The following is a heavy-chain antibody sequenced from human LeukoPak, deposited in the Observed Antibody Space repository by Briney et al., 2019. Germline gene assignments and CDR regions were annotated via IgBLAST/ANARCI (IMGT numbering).Heavy chain of an antibody. CDR2: IIPIFGTA. CDR1: GGTFSSYA. J-gene: IGHJ6*03. D-gene: IGHD1-26*01. CDR3: ARDWARSTDIYYYYYYMDV. Sequence: ASVKVSCKASGGTFSSYAISWVRQAPGQGLEWMGGIIPIFGTANYAQKFQGRVTITADKSTSTAYMELSRLRSDDTAVYYCARDWARSTDIYYYYYYMDVWGKGTTVTISS. V-gene: IGHV1-69*06.